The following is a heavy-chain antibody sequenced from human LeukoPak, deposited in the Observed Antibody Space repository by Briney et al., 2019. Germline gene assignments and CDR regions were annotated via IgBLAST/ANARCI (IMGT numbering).Heavy chain of an antibody. CDR1: GYTFTSYG. D-gene: IGHD2-15*01. CDR2: ISAYNGNT. CDR3: ARDGSDIVVVVAAPFYYYYGMDV. J-gene: IGHJ6*02. V-gene: IGHV1-18*01. Sequence: GASVKVSCKASGYTFTSYGINWVGQAPGQGLEWMGWISAYNGNTNYAQKLQGRVTMTTDTSTSTAYMELRSLRSDDTAVYYCARDGSDIVVVVAAPFYYYYGMDVWGQGTTVTVSS.